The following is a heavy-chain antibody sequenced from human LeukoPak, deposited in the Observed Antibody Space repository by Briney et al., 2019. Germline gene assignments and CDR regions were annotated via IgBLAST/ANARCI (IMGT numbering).Heavy chain of an antibody. CDR1: GFTFSSYG. CDR3: ARSGDIVEVPAANHYYGMDV. D-gene: IGHD2-2*01. V-gene: IGHV3-33*01. CDR2: IWYDGSNK. J-gene: IGHJ6*04. Sequence: GGSLRLSCAASGFTFSSYGMHWVRQAPGKGLEWVAVIWYDGSNKYYADSVKGRFTISRDNSKNTLYLQMNSLRAEDTAVYYCARSGDIVEVPAANHYYGMDVWGKGTTVTVSS.